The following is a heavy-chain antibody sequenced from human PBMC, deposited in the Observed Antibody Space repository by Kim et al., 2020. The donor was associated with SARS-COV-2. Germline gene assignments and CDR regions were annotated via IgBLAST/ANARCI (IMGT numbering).Heavy chain of an antibody. D-gene: IGHD1-1*01. CDR2: WYY. CDR3: ARDSGWRLDS. J-gene: IGHJ4*02. V-gene: IGHV6-1*01. Sequence: WYYDYAVSVRSRMTINADTSKNQFSLQVNSLTPEDTAIYYCARDSGWRLDSWGQGILVTVSS.